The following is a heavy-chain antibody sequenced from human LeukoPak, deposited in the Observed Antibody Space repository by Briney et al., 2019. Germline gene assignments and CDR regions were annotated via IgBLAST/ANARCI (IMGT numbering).Heavy chain of an antibody. D-gene: IGHD3-10*01. Sequence: PSETLSLTCSVSGDSMDSGSYYWTWIRHHPGKGLQWIGYIFYSGRTYYNPSLVGRLTTSIDTSQNHFSLRLTSVTAADTAVYFCARGAFTTGRFDSWSQGTLVTVS. J-gene: IGHJ4*02. CDR3: ARGAFTTGRFDS. V-gene: IGHV4-31*03. CDR1: GDSMDSGSYY. CDR2: IFYSGRT.